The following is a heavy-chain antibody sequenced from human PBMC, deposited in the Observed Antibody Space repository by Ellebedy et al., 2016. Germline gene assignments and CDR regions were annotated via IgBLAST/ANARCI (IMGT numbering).Heavy chain of an antibody. V-gene: IGHV4-61*02. D-gene: IGHD3-3*01. CDR2: IYTSGNT. CDR1: GDSINSGAYY. J-gene: IGHJ4*02. Sequence: SETLSLTXIVSGDSINSGAYYWSWIRQPAGKGLEWIGRIYTSGNTIYNPSLKSRVTMSVDTSKNHFSLELSSVTAAGTAVYYCATLTIPGGSDSWGQGTLVTVSS. CDR3: ATLTIPGGSDS.